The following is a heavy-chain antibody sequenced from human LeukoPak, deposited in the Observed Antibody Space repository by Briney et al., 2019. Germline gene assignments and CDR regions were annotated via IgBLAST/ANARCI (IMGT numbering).Heavy chain of an antibody. V-gene: IGHV1-2*02. CDR2: INPNSGGT. CDR3: ASGYCSGGSCYSEYYGMDV. CDR1: GYTFTGYY. Sequence: ASVKVSCKASGYTFTGYYMHWVRQAPGQGLEWMGWINPNSGGTNYAQKFQGRVTMTRDTSISTAYMELSRLRPDDTAVYYCASGYCSGGSCYSEYYGMDVWGQGTTVTVSS. D-gene: IGHD2-15*01. J-gene: IGHJ6*02.